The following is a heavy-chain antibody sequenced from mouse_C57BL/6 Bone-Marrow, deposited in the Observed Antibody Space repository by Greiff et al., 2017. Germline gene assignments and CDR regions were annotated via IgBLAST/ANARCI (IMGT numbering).Heavy chain of an antibody. V-gene: IGHV1-69*01. CDR2: IDPSDSYT. CDR3: ARERTAQAFAY. Sequence: QVQLKQPGAELVMPGASVKLSCKASGYTFTSYWMHWVKQRPGQGLEWIGEIDPSDSYTNYNQKFKGKSTLTVDKSYSTADMQLSSLTSEDSSVYYCARERTAQAFAYWGQGTLVTVSA. CDR1: GYTFTSYW. J-gene: IGHJ3*01. D-gene: IGHD3-2*02.